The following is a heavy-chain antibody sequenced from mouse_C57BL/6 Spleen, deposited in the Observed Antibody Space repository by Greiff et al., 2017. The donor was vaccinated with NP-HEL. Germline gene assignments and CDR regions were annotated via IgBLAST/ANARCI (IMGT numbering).Heavy chain of an antibody. J-gene: IGHJ2*01. V-gene: IGHV5-16*01. D-gene: IGHD3-1*01. CDR2: INYDGSST. CDR3: AREGGYWDFDY. CDR1: GFTFSDYY. Sequence: DVKLVESEGGLVQPGSSMKLSCTASGFTFSDYYMAWVRQVPEKGLEWVANINYDGSSTYYLDSLKSRFIISRDNAKNILYLQMSSLKSEDTATYYCAREGGYWDFDYWGQGTTLTVSS.